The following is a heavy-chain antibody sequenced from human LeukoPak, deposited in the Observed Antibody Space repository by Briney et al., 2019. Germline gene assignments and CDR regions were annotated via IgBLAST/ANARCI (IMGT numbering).Heavy chain of an antibody. CDR1: GYTFTNYD. D-gene: IGHD1-1*01. CDR2: INTNTGNP. J-gene: IGHJ4*02. CDR3: ARGRNEVY. V-gene: IGHV7-4-1*02. Sequence: GASVKVSCKASGYTFTNYDINWVRQAPGQGLEWMGWINTNTGNPTYAQGFIGRFVFSLDTSVSAAYLQISSLEAEDTAVYYCARGRNEVYWGQGTLVTVSS.